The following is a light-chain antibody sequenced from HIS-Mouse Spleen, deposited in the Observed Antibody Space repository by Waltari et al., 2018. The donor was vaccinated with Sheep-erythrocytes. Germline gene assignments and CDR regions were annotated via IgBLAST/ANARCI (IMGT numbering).Light chain of an antibody. J-gene: IGKJ2*01. V-gene: IGKV3-15*01. CDR3: QQYNNWPPPYT. CDR1: QSVSSN. CDR2: GAS. Sequence: EIVMTQSPATLSVSPGERATLPCRASQSVSSNVAWYQQKPGQAPRLLIYGASTRATGIPARFSGSGSGTEFTLTISSMQSEDFAVYYCQQYNNWPPPYTFGQGTKLEIK.